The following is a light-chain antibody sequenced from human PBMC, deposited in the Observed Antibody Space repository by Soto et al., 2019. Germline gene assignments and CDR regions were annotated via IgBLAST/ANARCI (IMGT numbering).Light chain of an antibody. CDR2: GAS. V-gene: IGKV1-9*01. J-gene: IGKJ3*01. Sequence: IQLTQSPSSLSASVGDRVTITCRASQGISSFLAWYQQKPGKAPKLLIYGASTLQSGVPSRFSGSGSGTEFTLPIGSLPPEDFATYYCQQLNSFPIPFGPGTKVDIK. CDR3: QQLNSFPIP. CDR1: QGISSF.